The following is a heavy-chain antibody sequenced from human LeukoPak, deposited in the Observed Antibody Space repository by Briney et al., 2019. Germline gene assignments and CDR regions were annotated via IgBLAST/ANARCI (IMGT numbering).Heavy chain of an antibody. CDR1: GFTFSSYS. D-gene: IGHD6-13*01. CDR2: ISSSSSYI. V-gene: IGHV3-21*01. J-gene: IGHJ6*03. Sequence: GGSLRLSCAASGFTFSSYSMNWVRQAPGKGLEWVSSISSSSSYIYYADSVKGRFTISRDNAKNSLYLQMNSLRAEDTAVYYCASRSSWFPTDYYYYMDVWGKGTTVTVSS. CDR3: ASRSSWFPTDYYYYMDV.